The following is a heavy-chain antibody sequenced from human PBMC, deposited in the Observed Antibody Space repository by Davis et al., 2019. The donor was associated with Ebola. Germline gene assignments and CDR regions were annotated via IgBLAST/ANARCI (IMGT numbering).Heavy chain of an antibody. CDR3: AKDKGSTSYYYYGMDV. CDR2: ISWNSGSI. D-gene: IGHD5/OR15-5a*01. V-gene: IGHV3-9*01. CDR1: GFTFDDYA. Sequence: PGGSLRLSCAASGFTFDDYAMHWVRQAPGKGLEWVSGISWNSGSIGYADSVKGRFTISRDNAKNSLYLQMNSLRAEDTALYYCAKDKGSTSYYYYGMDVWGKGTTVTVSS. J-gene: IGHJ6*04.